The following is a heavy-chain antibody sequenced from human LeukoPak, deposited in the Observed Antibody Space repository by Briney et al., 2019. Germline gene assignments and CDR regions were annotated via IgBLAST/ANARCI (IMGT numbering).Heavy chain of an antibody. J-gene: IGHJ4*02. Sequence: PGGSLRLSCAASGFTFSSYGMHWVRQAPGKGLEWVAVISYDGSNKYYADSVKGRFTISRDNSKNTLYLQMNSLRAEDTAVYYCAKADIVVVVAANLDYWGQGTLGTVSP. CDR3: AKADIVVVVAANLDY. V-gene: IGHV3-30*18. D-gene: IGHD2-15*01. CDR2: ISYDGSNK. CDR1: GFTFSSYG.